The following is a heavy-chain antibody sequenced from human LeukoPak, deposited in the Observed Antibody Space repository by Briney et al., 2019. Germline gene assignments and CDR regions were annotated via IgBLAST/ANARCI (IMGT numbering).Heavy chain of an antibody. CDR3: ARGSNYGSGS. J-gene: IGHJ4*02. Sequence: PGGSLRLSCAASGFTFDDYAMHWVRQAPGKGLEWVSGITWNIDSIDYADSVKGRFTISRDNAKNSLYLQMNSLRAEDTAVYYCARGSNYGSGSWGQGTLVTVSS. CDR1: GFTFDDYA. D-gene: IGHD3-10*01. CDR2: ITWNIDSI. V-gene: IGHV3-9*01.